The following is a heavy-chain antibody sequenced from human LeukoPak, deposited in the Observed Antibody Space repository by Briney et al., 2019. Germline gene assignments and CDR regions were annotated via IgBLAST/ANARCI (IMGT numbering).Heavy chain of an antibody. CDR1: GFTFSSYS. D-gene: IGHD1-26*01. CDR2: ISSSSSTI. Sequence: GGSLRLSCAASGFTFSSYSMNWVRQAPGKGLEWDSYISSSSSTIYYADSVKGRFTISRDNAKNPLYLQMNSLRAEDTAVYYCARDYVGPMVYWGQGTLVTVSS. CDR3: ARDYVGPMVY. V-gene: IGHV3-48*01. J-gene: IGHJ4*02.